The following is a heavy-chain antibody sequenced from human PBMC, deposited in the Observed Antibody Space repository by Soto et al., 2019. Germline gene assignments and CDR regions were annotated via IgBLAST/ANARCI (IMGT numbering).Heavy chain of an antibody. CDR3: EREGRIVGAAAGDY. J-gene: IGHJ4*02. V-gene: IGHV4-31*03. CDR1: GGSISSGGYY. CDR2: TYYSGSP. Sequence: QVQLQESGPGLVKPSQTLSLTCTVSGGSISSGGYYWSWIRQHPGKALEWIGYTYYSGSPYYNPSLEVRGTITVDTSKVQSVLEVGSVTAADAGVSYGEREGRIVGAAAGDYWGQGSLVTVSS. D-gene: IGHD1-26*01.